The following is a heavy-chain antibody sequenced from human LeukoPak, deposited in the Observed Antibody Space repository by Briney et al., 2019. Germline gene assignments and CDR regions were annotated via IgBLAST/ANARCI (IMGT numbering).Heavy chain of an antibody. CDR2: ISAYNGNT. CDR1: GYTFTSYG. D-gene: IGHD6-19*01. Sequence: GASVKVSCKASGYTFTSYGISWVRQAPGQGLEWMGWISAYNGNTNYAQKLQGRVTMTTDTSTSTAYMELRGLRSDDTAVYYCARDRQWLSYYYYGMDVWGQGTTVTVSS. J-gene: IGHJ6*02. CDR3: ARDRQWLSYYYYGMDV. V-gene: IGHV1-18*01.